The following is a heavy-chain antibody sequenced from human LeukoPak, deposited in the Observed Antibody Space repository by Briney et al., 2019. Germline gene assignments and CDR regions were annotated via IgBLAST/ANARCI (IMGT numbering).Heavy chain of an antibody. J-gene: IGHJ6*02. CDR3: AREAVAGLYYGMDV. D-gene: IGHD6-19*01. V-gene: IGHV3-21*01. CDR1: GFTFSSYS. CDR2: ISSSSSFI. Sequence: GGSLRLSCAASGFTFSSYSMNWVRQAPGKGLGWVSSISSSSSFIYYADSVKGRFTISRDNAKNSLYLQMNSLRAEDTAVYYCAREAVAGLYYGMDVWGQGTTVTVSS.